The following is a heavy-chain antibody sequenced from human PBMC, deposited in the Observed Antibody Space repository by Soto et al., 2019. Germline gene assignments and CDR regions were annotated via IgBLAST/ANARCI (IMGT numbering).Heavy chain of an antibody. CDR2: IWYDGSNK. CDR3: XRXLXDTAXXTGHFYYYYYGMDV. V-gene: IGHV3-33*01. J-gene: IGHJ6*02. D-gene: IGHD5-18*01. Sequence: SLRLSCAASGFTFSSYGMHWVRQAPGKGLEWVAVIWYDGSNKYYADSVKGRFTISRDNSKNTLYLQMNSLRAEDTAVYYCXRXLXDTAXXTGHFYYYYYGMDVXGQXTTXTVSS. CDR1: GFTFSSYG.